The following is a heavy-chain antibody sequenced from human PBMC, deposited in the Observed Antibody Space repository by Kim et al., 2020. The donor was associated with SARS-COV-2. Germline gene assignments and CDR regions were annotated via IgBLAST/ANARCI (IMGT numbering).Heavy chain of an antibody. J-gene: IGHJ5*02. CDR1: GGSISSGSYY. CDR2: IYTSGST. Sequence: SETLSLTCTVSGGSISSGSYYWSWIRQPAGKGLEWIGRIYTSGSTNYNPSLKSRVTISVDTSKNQFSLKLSSVTAADTAVYYCARGTAVGYSYGSNWFDPWGQGTLVTVSS. CDR3: ARGTAVGYSYGSNWFDP. V-gene: IGHV4-61*02. D-gene: IGHD5-18*01.